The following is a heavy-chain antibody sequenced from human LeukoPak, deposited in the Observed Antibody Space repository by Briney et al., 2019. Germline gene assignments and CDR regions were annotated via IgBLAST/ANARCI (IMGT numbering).Heavy chain of an antibody. Sequence: GRSLRLSCAASGFTFSSYGMHWVRQAPGKGLEWVAVISYDGSNKYYADPVKGRFTISRDNSKNTLYLQMNSLRAEDTAVYYCAKGQLGIDYWGQGTLVTVSS. D-gene: IGHD2-2*01. J-gene: IGHJ4*02. CDR2: ISYDGSNK. V-gene: IGHV3-30*18. CDR1: GFTFSSYG. CDR3: AKGQLGIDY.